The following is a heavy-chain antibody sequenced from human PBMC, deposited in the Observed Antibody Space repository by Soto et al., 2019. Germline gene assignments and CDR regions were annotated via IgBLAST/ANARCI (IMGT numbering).Heavy chain of an antibody. J-gene: IGHJ4*02. CDR2: ISGSGGST. D-gene: IGHD3-22*01. CDR3: AKDPRITMIVVVPSPSDY. CDR1: GFTFSSYA. Sequence: GGSLRLSCAASGFTFSSYAMRWVRQAPGKGLEWVSAISGSGGSTYYADSVKGRFTISRDNSKNTLYLQMNSLRAEDTAVYYCAKDPRITMIVVVPSPSDYWGQGTLVTVSS. V-gene: IGHV3-23*01.